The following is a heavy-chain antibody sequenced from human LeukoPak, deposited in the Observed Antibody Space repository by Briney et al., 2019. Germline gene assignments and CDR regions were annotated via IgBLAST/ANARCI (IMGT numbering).Heavy chain of an antibody. Sequence: GGSLRPSCAASGFTFSSYGMHWVRQAPGKGLEWVAVISYDGSNKYYADSVKGRFTISRDNSKNTLYLQMNSLRAEDTAVYYCAKDRGSLDYGDYLPGLYWGQGTLVTVSS. D-gene: IGHD4-17*01. CDR1: GFTFSSYG. J-gene: IGHJ4*02. V-gene: IGHV3-30*18. CDR2: ISYDGSNK. CDR3: AKDRGSLDYGDYLPGLY.